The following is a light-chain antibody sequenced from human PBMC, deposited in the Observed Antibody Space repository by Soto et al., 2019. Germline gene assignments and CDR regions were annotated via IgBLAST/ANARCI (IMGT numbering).Light chain of an antibody. CDR3: QQLNSYLFT. CDR2: GAS. V-gene: IGKV3-15*01. Sequence: DIVMTQSPATLSVSPGERTTLSCKASRSVTTSLAWYQQKPGQAPRLLIYGASTRATGIPARFSGSGSGTEFTLTISSLQPEDFATYYCQQLNSYLFTCGTGTKGDIK. CDR1: RSVTTS. J-gene: IGKJ3*01.